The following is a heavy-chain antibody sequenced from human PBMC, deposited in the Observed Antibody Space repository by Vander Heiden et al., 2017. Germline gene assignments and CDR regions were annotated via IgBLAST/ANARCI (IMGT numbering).Heavy chain of an antibody. J-gene: IGHJ3*02. D-gene: IGHD1-26*01. CDR1: GFTFRSSA. CDR2: ISGSGGST. V-gene: IGHV3-23*01. Sequence: EVQLLESGGGLVQPGGSLRLPCAASGFTFRSSAIGWVRRAPGKGLECVSAISGSGGSTYYADSVKGRFTISRDNSKNTLYLQMNSLRAEDTAVYYCATSREVGARDAFDIWGQGTMVTVSS. CDR3: ATSREVGARDAFDI.